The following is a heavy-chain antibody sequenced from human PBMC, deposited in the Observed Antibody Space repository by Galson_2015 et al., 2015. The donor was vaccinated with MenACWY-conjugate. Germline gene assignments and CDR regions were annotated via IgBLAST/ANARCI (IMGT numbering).Heavy chain of an antibody. CDR2: IKQDGSER. Sequence: SLRLSCAASGFTFSTYWMTWVRQAPGKGLEWVANIKQDGSERYYVDSVKGRFTISRDNAKNSLYLQMNCLRDEDMAVYYCVRCNVVGGDYAFDPWGQGTLVTVSS. D-gene: IGHD4-17*01. CDR1: GFTFSTYW. CDR3: VRCNVVGGDYAFDP. V-gene: IGHV3-7*03. J-gene: IGHJ5*02.